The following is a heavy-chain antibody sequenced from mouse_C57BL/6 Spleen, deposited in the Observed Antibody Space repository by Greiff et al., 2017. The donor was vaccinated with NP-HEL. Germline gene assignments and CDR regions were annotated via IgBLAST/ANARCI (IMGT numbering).Heavy chain of an antibody. V-gene: IGHV1-52*01. Sequence: VQLQQSGAELVRPGSSVKLSCKASGYTFTSYWMHWVKQRPIQGLEWIGNIDPSDSETHYNQKFKDKATLTVDKSSSTAYMQLSSLTSEDSAVYYCARGNSSGYPYYYAMDYWGQGTSVTVSS. CDR1: GYTFTSYW. D-gene: IGHD3-2*02. CDR2: IDPSDSET. J-gene: IGHJ4*01. CDR3: ARGNSSGYPYYYAMDY.